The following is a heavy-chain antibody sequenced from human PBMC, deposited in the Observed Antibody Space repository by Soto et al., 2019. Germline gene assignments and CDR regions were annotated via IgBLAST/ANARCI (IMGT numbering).Heavy chain of an antibody. V-gene: IGHV1-69*02. D-gene: IGHD6-13*01. J-gene: IGHJ4*02. CDR2: IIPILGIA. Sequence: QVQLVQSGAEVKKPGSSVKVSCKASGGTFSSYTISWVRQAPGQGLEWMGRIIPILGIANYAQKFQGRVTITADKSTSTANMEQSSLRSEDTAVSYCARVVRIAAAPSYVFDSWGQGTLVTVSS. CDR3: ARVVRIAAAPSYVFDS. CDR1: GGTFSSYT.